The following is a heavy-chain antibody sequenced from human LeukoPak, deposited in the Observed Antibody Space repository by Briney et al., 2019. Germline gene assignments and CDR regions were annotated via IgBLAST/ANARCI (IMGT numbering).Heavy chain of an antibody. Sequence: GRSLRLSCAASGFTFDDYAMHWVRQAPGKGLEWVSGISWNSGSIGYADSVKGRFTISRDNAKNSLYLQMNSLRAEDTALYYCAKSGAGEYCSSTSCYQRGYYYYYVDVWGKGTTVTVSS. CDR2: ISWNSGSI. CDR3: AKSGAGEYCSSTSCYQRGYYYYYVDV. CDR1: GFTFDDYA. J-gene: IGHJ6*03. V-gene: IGHV3-9*01. D-gene: IGHD2-2*01.